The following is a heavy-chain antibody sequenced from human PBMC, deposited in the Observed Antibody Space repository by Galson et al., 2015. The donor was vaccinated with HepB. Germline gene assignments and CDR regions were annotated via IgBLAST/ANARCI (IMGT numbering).Heavy chain of an antibody. J-gene: IGHJ4*02. CDR2: IYPGDSDT. Sequence: QSGAEVKKPGESLKISCQGSGYSPTTYWIGWVRQPPGKGLEWVGTIYPGDSDTRNSPSFQGQVTMSADKSINTAYLQWSSLKASDTAMYYCVRLSEEGDVDYWGQGTLVTVSS. CDR1: GYSPTTYW. D-gene: IGHD5-24*01. CDR3: VRLSEEGDVDY. V-gene: IGHV5-51*03.